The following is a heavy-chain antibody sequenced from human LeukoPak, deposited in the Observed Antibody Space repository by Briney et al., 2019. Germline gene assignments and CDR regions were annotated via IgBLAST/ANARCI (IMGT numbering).Heavy chain of an antibody. V-gene: IGHV4-34*01. Sequence: SETLSVTCAVYGGSFSGYYWSCIRQPPGKGLEWIGEINHSGSTNYNPSLKSRVTISVDTSKNQFSLKLSSVTAADTAVYYCARGSGSGSPKGSYYYYGMDVWGKGTTVTVSS. J-gene: IGHJ6*04. CDR2: INHSGST. CDR1: GGSFSGYY. D-gene: IGHD3-10*01. CDR3: ARGSGSGSPKGSYYYYGMDV.